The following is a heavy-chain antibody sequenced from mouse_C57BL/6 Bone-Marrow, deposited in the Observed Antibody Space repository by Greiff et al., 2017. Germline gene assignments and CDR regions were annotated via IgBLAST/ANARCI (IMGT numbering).Heavy chain of an antibody. J-gene: IGHJ3*01. CDR3: ARHSPRAWFAY. Sequence: EVQGVESGGGLVQPGESLKLSCESNEYEFPSHDMSWVRKTPEKRLELVAAINSDGGSTYYPATMERRYIISRDNTKKTLYLQMGSLRSEDTALYYCARHSPRAWFAYWGQGTLVTVSA. CDR1: EYEFPSHD. V-gene: IGHV5-2*01. CDR2: INSDGGST.